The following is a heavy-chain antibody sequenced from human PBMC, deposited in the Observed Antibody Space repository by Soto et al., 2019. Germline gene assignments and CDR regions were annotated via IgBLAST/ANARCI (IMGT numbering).Heavy chain of an antibody. CDR2: IIPIFGTA. V-gene: IGHV1-69*13. CDR1: GGTFSSYA. Sequence: GASVKVSCKASGGTFSSYAISWVRQAPGQGLEWMGGIIPIFGTANYAQKFQGRVTTTADESTSTAYMELSSLRSEDTAVYYCATPSPGYYYDSSGQFDYWGQGTLVTVSS. CDR3: ATPSPGYYYDSSGQFDY. D-gene: IGHD3-22*01. J-gene: IGHJ4*02.